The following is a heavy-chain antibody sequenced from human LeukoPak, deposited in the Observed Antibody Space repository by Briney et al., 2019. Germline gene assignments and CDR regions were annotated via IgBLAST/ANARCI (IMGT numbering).Heavy chain of an antibody. CDR2: INSDGSST. CDR3: ARVRAAAGRKTHYYYYGMDV. J-gene: IGHJ6*02. V-gene: IGHV3-74*01. CDR1: GFTFSSYW. Sequence: PGGSLRLSCAASGFTFSSYWMHWVRQAPGKGLVWVSRINSDGSSTSYADSVKGRFTISRDNAKNTLYLRMNSLRAEDTAVYYCARVRAAAGRKTHYYYYGMDVWGQGTTVTVSS. D-gene: IGHD6-13*01.